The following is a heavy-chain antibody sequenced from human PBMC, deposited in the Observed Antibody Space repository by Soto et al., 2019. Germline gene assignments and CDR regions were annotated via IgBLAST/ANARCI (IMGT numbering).Heavy chain of an antibody. J-gene: IGHJ4*02. CDR1: GYSFTSYW. CDR3: ARQTYCSSTSCYTVDS. Sequence: GESLKISCKGSGYSFTSYWIGWVRQMPGKGLEWMGIIYLGDSDTRYSPSFQGQVTISADKSISTAYLQWSSLKASDTAMYYCARQTYCSSTSCYTVDSWGQGTLVTVSS. CDR2: IYLGDSDT. V-gene: IGHV5-51*01. D-gene: IGHD2-2*02.